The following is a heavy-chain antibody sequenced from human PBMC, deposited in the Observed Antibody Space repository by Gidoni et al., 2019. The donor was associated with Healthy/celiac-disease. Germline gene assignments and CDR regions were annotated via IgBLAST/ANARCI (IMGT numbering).Heavy chain of an antibody. D-gene: IGHD6-19*01. CDR2: IYSSGST. Sequence: QVQLQESGPGLVKPSQTLSLTCTVPGGSIRRGSYYWSWIRQPAGKGLEWIGRIYSSGSTNYNPSLKSRVTISVDTSKNQFSLKLSSVTAADTAVYYCQTLAVAGLGYDFDYWGQGTLVTVSS. CDR1: GGSIRRGSYY. J-gene: IGHJ4*02. V-gene: IGHV4-61*02. CDR3: QTLAVAGLGYDFDY.